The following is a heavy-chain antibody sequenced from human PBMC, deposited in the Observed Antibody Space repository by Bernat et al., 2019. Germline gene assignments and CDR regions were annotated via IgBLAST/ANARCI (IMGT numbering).Heavy chain of an antibody. Sequence: QLQLQESGPGLVKPSETLSLTCTVSGGSITSSSYYWGWIRQPPGKGLEWIGSIYYSGSTYYNPSLKSRVTISVDTSKHQFSLKLSSVTAADTALYYCATPTIYDSTGYYSDYWGQGTLVTVPS. CDR2: IYYSGST. CDR1: GGSITSSSYY. D-gene: IGHD3-22*01. J-gene: IGHJ4*02. V-gene: IGHV4-39*01. CDR3: ATPTIYDSTGYYSDY.